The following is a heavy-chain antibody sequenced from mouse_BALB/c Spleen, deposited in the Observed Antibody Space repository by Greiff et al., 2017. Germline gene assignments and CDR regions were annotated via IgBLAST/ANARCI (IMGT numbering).Heavy chain of an antibody. CDR3: ARRDYGNFDV. V-gene: IGHV3-2*02. J-gene: IGHJ1*01. Sequence: VHLVESGPGLVKPSQSLSLTCTVTGYSITSDYAWNWIRQFPGNKLEWMGYISYSGSTSYNPSLKSRISITRDTSKNQFFLQLNSVTTEDTATYYCARRDYGNFDVWGAGTTVTVSS. D-gene: IGHD1-2*01. CDR2: ISYSGST. CDR1: GYSITSDYA.